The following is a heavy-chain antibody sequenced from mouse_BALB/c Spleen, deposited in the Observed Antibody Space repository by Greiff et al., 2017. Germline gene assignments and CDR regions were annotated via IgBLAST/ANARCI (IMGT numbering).Heavy chain of an antibody. CDR2: ISSGGST. D-gene: IGHD2-3*01. V-gene: IGHV5-6-5*01. Sequence: EVKLVESGGGLVKPGGSLKLSCAASGFTFRSYAMSWVRQTPEKRLEWVASISSGGSTYYPDSVKGRFTISRDNARNILYLQMSSLRSEDTAMYYCARGDGYYRFAYWGQGTLVTVSA. CDR3: ARGDGYYRFAY. CDR1: GFTFRSYA. J-gene: IGHJ3*01.